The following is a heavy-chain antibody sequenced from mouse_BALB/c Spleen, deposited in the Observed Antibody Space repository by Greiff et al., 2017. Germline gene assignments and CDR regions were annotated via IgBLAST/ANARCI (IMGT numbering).Heavy chain of an antibody. CDR3: TPSTMITTDDY. V-gene: IGHV1-5*01. Sequence: VQLKQSGTVLARPGASVKMSCKASGYSFTSYWMHWVKQRPGQGLEWIGAIYPGNSDTSYNQKFKGKAKLTAVTSAGTAYMELSSLTNEDSAVYDCTPSTMITTDDYWGQGTTLTVSS. CDR1: GYSFTSYW. J-gene: IGHJ2*01. D-gene: IGHD2-4*01. CDR2: IYPGNSDT.